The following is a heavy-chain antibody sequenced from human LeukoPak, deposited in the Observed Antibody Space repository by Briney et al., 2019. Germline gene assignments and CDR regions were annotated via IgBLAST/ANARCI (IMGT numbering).Heavy chain of an antibody. CDR1: GYTFTSYA. V-gene: IGHV1-46*01. J-gene: IGHJ4*02. D-gene: IGHD6-6*01. Sequence: ASVKVSCKASGYTFTSYAMNWVRQAPGQGLEWMGIINPTGGGTTYAQKFQGRVTMTRDTSTSTVYMELSSLRSDDTAVYYCARTAARRFDYWGQGTLVTVSS. CDR3: ARTAARRFDY. CDR2: INPTGGGT.